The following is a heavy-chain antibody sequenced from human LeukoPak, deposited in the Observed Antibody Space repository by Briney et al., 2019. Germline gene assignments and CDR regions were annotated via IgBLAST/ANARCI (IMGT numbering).Heavy chain of an antibody. CDR3: ARHADDSPSHFDY. Sequence: SETLSLTCTVSGGSISSSSYYWGWIRQPPGKGLEWIGSIYYSGSTYYNPSLKSRVTISVDTCKNQFSLKLSSVTAADTAVYYCARHADDSPSHFDYWGQGTLVTVSS. CDR2: IYYSGST. J-gene: IGHJ4*02. V-gene: IGHV4-39*01. D-gene: IGHD1-1*01. CDR1: GGSISSSSYY.